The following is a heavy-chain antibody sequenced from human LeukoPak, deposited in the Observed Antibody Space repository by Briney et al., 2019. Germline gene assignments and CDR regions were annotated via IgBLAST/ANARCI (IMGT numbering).Heavy chain of an antibody. Sequence: ASVKVSCKASGYTFTGYYMHWVRQATGQGLEWMGWMNPNSGNTGYAQKLQGRVTMTRNTSISTAYMELSSLTSEDTAVYYCARVPRRGDRFDPWGQGTLVTVSS. D-gene: IGHD2-2*01. CDR2: MNPNSGNT. J-gene: IGHJ5*02. CDR3: ARVPRRGDRFDP. CDR1: GYTFTGYY. V-gene: IGHV1-8*02.